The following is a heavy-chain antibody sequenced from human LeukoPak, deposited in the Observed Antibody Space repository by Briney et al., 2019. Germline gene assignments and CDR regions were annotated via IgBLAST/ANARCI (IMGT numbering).Heavy chain of an antibody. CDR3: ALLYCSGGSCDSSLEHYYYGMDV. Sequence: GRSLRLSCAASGFTFSSYGMHWVRQAPGKGLEWVAVIWYDGSNKYYADSVKGRFTISGDNSKNTLYLQMNSLRAEDTAVYYCALLYCSGGSCDSSLEHYYYGMDVWGQGTTVTVPS. V-gene: IGHV3-33*01. J-gene: IGHJ6*02. D-gene: IGHD2-15*01. CDR1: GFTFSSYG. CDR2: IWYDGSNK.